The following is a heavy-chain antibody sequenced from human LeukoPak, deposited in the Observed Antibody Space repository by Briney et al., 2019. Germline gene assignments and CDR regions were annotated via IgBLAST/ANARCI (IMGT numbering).Heavy chain of an antibody. CDR3: ASTREIYYAYFDY. Sequence: GASVKVSCKASGYTFTGYYMHWVRQAPGQGLEWMGWINPNSGGTNYAQKFQGRVTMTRDTSISTAYMELSRLRSDDAAVYYCASTREIYYAYFDYWGQGTLVTVSS. CDR1: GYTFTGYY. D-gene: IGHD3-22*01. V-gene: IGHV1-2*02. CDR2: INPNSGGT. J-gene: IGHJ4*02.